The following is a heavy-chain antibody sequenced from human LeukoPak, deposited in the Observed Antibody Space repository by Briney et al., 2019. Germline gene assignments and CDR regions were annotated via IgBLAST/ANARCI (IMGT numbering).Heavy chain of an antibody. V-gene: IGHV1-2*02. CDR3: AGSPRGCSSTSCYFISWFDP. CDR1: GYTFTGYY. CDR2: INPNSGGT. Sequence: ASVKVSCKASGYTFTGYYMHWVRQAPGQGLEWMGWINPNSGGTNYAQKFQGRVTMTRDTSISTAYMELSRLRSDDTAVYYCAGSPRGCSSTSCYFISWFDPWGQGTLVTVSS. D-gene: IGHD2-2*01. J-gene: IGHJ5*02.